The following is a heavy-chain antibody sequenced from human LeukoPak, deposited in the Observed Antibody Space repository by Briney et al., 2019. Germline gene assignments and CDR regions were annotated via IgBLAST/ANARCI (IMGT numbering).Heavy chain of an antibody. CDR1: GYTFTSYY. V-gene: IGHV1-46*01. J-gene: IGHJ6*02. Sequence: ASVKVSCKASGYTFTSYYMHWVRQAPGQGLEWMGIINPSGGSTSYAQKFQGRVTMTRDTSTSTVYMELSSLRSEDTAVYYCAKGGSQYFDWLLSSYYYGMDVWGQGTTVTVSS. CDR2: INPSGGST. CDR3: AKGGSQYFDWLLSSYYYGMDV. D-gene: IGHD3-9*01.